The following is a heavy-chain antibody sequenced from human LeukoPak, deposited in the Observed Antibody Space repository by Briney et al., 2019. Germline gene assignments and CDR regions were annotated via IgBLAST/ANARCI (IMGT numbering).Heavy chain of an antibody. CDR3: AKCGDTVMVFDN. CDR2: IGANGGAT. Sequence: PGGSLRLSCAASGFSFSSYAVNWVRQAPGKGLEWVSTIGANGGATYYADSVKGRFTISRDNAKNTLNLQMNSLRVEDTAVYYCAKCGDTVMVFDNWGQGTLVTVSS. J-gene: IGHJ4*02. D-gene: IGHD5-18*01. V-gene: IGHV3-23*01. CDR1: GFSFSSYA.